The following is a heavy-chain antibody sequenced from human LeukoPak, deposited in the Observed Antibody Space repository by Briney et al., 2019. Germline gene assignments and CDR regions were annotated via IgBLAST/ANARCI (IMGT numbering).Heavy chain of an antibody. CDR1: GYTFTSYD. Sequence: ASVKVSCKASGYTFTSYDINWVRQATGQGLEWMGWMNPNSGNTGYPQKFQGRVTITRNTSISTAYMELSSLRSEDTAVYYCARHGYDFWSGYSVFDYWGQGTLVTVSS. CDR3: ARHGYDFWSGYSVFDY. D-gene: IGHD3-3*01. CDR2: MNPNSGNT. J-gene: IGHJ4*02. V-gene: IGHV1-8*03.